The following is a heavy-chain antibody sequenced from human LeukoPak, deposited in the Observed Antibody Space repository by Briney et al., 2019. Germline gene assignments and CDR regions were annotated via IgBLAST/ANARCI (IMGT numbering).Heavy chain of an antibody. Sequence: GRSLRLSCAASGFTFSSYAMHWVRQAPGKGLEGVAVISYDGSNKYYADSVKGRFTISRDNSKNTLYLQMNSLRAEDTAVYYCARVNSDGWFDPWGQGTLVTVSS. D-gene: IGHD2-15*01. CDR3: ARVNSDGWFDP. CDR2: ISYDGSNK. J-gene: IGHJ5*02. V-gene: IGHV3-30*04. CDR1: GFTFSSYA.